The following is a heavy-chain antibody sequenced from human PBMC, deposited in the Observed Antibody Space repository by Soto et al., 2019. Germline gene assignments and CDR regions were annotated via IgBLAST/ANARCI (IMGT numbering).Heavy chain of an antibody. J-gene: IGHJ4*02. CDR3: ARSIAVAGLDY. V-gene: IGHV3-30-3*01. CDR2: ISNDETKK. CDR1: GFFFNTYA. D-gene: IGHD6-19*01. Sequence: LRLSCAASGFFFNTYAVHWVRQAPGKGLEWVAVISNDETKKYFADSVKGRVSISRDSSKNTVYLQMDSLRAEDTAVYYCARSIAVAGLDYWGPGTLVTVSS.